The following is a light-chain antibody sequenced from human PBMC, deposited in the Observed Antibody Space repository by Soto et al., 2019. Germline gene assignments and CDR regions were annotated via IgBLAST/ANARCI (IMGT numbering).Light chain of an antibody. CDR3: QQYNNWPYT. Sequence: EIVMTQSPDTLSVSPGERATLSCRASQSVSTNFAWYQQKPGQAPRLLIYVASTRATGIPAMFSGSVSGTEFTLTIRSLQSEDFAVYHCQQYNNWPYTFGHGTKLEIK. CDR2: VAS. J-gene: IGKJ2*01. CDR1: QSVSTN. V-gene: IGKV3-15*01.